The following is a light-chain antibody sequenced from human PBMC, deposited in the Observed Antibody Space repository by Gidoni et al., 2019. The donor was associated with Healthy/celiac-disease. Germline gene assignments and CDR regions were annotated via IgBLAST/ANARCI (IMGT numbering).Light chain of an antibody. CDR1: QSVSSSY. V-gene: IGKV3-20*01. Sequence: IVLTQSPGTLSLSPGDRATLSCRASQSVSSSYLAWYQQKSGQAPRLLIYGASSRATGIPDRFSGSGAGTDFTLTSSRLEPEDFAVYYCQQYGSSPRYSFGQGTKLEIK. CDR3: QQYGSSPRYS. J-gene: IGKJ2*03. CDR2: GAS.